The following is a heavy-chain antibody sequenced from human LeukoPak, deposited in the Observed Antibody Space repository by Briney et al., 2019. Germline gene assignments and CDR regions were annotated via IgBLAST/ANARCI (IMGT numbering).Heavy chain of an antibody. CDR3: ARLVGLAPPGTRDY. CDR1: GYTFTGYY. CDR2: INPNSGDT. D-gene: IGHD6-13*01. Sequence: ASLKVSCKAAGYTFTGYYMHWVRQAPGQGLEWMGWINPNSGDTNYEQKFQGRVTMTRDTSISTAYMELSRLRSDDTAVYYCARLVGLAPPGTRDYWGQGTLVTVSS. J-gene: IGHJ4*02. V-gene: IGHV1-2*02.